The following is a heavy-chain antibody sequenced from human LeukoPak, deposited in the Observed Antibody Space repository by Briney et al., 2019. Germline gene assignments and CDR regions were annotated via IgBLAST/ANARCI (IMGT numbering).Heavy chain of an antibody. J-gene: IGHJ2*01. CDR2: ISAYNGNT. CDR3: ARDRIQLWSGYWYFDL. D-gene: IGHD5-18*01. Sequence: GASVKVSCKASGYTFTSYGISWVRQAPGQGLEWMEWISAYNGNTNYAQKLQGRVTMTTDTSTSTAYMGLRSLRSDDTAVYYCARDRIQLWSGYWYFDLWGRGTLVTVSS. V-gene: IGHV1-18*04. CDR1: GYTFTSYG.